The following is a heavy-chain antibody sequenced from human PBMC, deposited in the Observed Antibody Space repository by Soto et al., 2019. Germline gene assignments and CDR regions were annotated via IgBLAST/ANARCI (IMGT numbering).Heavy chain of an antibody. CDR1: GYTFTGYY. CDR2: INPNSGGT. J-gene: IGHJ6*03. CDR3: ARGPDLRFLEWSPSYYYMDV. Sequence: GASVKVSCKASGYTFTGYYMHCVRQAPGQGLEWMGWINPNSGGTNYAQKFQGWVTMTRDTSISTAYMELSRLRSDDTAVYYCARGPDLRFLEWSPSYYYMDVWGKGTTVTVSS. D-gene: IGHD3-3*01. V-gene: IGHV1-2*04.